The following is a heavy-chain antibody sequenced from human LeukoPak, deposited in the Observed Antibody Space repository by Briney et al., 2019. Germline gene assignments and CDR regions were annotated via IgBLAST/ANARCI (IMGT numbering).Heavy chain of an antibody. CDR2: INHSGST. CDR3: ARLGDVLLWFGELRVDY. CDR1: GGSFSGYY. D-gene: IGHD3-10*01. V-gene: IGHV4-34*01. Sequence: SETLSLTCAVYGGSFSGYYWSWIRQPPGKGLEWIGEINHSGSTYYNPSLKSRVTISVDTSKNQFSLKLSSVTAADTAVYYCARLGDVLLWFGELRVDYWGQGTLVTVSS. J-gene: IGHJ4*02.